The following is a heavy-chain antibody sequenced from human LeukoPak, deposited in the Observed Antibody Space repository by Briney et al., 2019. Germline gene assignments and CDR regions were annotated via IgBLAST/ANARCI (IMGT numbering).Heavy chain of an antibody. D-gene: IGHD1-26*01. V-gene: IGHV3-74*01. CDR1: GXXFXSYW. Sequence: GGSLRLSCAASGXXFXSYWMHWXXXAXGXXXXXXSRISGGGNNIDYADSVKGRFTISRDNAKNTLYLQMNSLRAEDTAVYXCAKGVRWELPFDYWGQGTLVTVSS. CDR3: AKGVRWELPFDY. CDR2: ISGGGNNI. J-gene: IGHJ4*02.